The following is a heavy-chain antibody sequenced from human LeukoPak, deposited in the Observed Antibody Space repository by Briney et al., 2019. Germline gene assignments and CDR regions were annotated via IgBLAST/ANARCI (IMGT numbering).Heavy chain of an antibody. J-gene: IGHJ4*02. CDR1: GDSISSYY. CDR2: IHNSGTT. V-gene: IGHV4-59*12. D-gene: IGHD3-10*01. CDR3: ARRYYYNLGSFPFDF. Sequence: SETLSLTCTVSGDSISSYYWSRIRQPPGKGLEWIGEIHNSGTTNYNPSLNSRVTISEDTSKNQFYLNLSSVTAADTAVYYCARRYYYNLGSFPFDFWGQGTLVTVSS.